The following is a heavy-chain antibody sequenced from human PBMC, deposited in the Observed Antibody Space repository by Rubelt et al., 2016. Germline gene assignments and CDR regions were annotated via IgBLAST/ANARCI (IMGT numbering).Heavy chain of an antibody. J-gene: IGHJ4*02. D-gene: IGHD6-13*01. CDR3: ARVIAAAGRDGNYFDY. V-gene: IGHV7-4-1*02. Sequence: QVQLVQSGSELKKPGASVKVSCKASGYTFTSYAMNWVRQAPGQGLEWMGWINTNTGNPTYAKGFTGRFGFSLDTLVSTEYLKISGRKAEDTAVYYCARVIAAAGRDGNYFDYWGQGTLVTVSS. CDR1: GYTFTSYA. CDR2: INTNTGNP.